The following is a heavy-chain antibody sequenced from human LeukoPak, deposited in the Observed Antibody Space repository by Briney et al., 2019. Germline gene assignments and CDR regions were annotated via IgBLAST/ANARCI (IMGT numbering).Heavy chain of an antibody. CDR1: GYTFTGYY. D-gene: IGHD6-13*01. J-gene: IGHJ6*02. CDR2: INPNSGGT. Sequence: ASVKVSCKASGYTFTGYYMHWVRQAPGQGLEWMGWINPNSGGTNYAQKFQGRVTMTRDTSISTAYMELSRLRSDDTAVYYCARVKPDSSSWYFVPYGMDVWGQGTTVTVSS. CDR3: ARVKPDSSSWYFVPYGMDV. V-gene: IGHV1-2*02.